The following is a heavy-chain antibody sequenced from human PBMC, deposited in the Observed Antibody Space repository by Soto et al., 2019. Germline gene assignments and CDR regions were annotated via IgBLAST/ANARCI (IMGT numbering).Heavy chain of an antibody. Sequence: QVQLVESGGGVVQPGRSLRLSCAASGFTFSSYGMHWVRQAPGKGLEWVAVISYDGSNKYYADSVKGRFTISRDNSKNTLYLQMNSLRAEDTAVYYCAKPRYDSSGYYYDELITAIDYWGQGTLVTVSS. V-gene: IGHV3-30*18. J-gene: IGHJ4*02. CDR2: ISYDGSNK. D-gene: IGHD3-22*01. CDR1: GFTFSSYG. CDR3: AKPRYDSSGYYYDELITAIDY.